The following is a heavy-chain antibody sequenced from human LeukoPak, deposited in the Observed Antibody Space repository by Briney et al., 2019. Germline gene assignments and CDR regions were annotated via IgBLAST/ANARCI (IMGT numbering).Heavy chain of an antibody. CDR1: GYSISSSNW. J-gene: IGHJ5*02. D-gene: IGHD6-6*01. Sequence: SETLSLTCAVSGYSISSSNWWGWIRQPPGKGLEWIGYIYYSGSTYYNPSLKSRVTMSVDTSKNQFSLKLSSVTAVDTAVYYCARYSSSPNQSWFDPWGQGTLVTVSS. CDR3: ARYSSSPNQSWFDP. V-gene: IGHV4-28*01. CDR2: IYYSGST.